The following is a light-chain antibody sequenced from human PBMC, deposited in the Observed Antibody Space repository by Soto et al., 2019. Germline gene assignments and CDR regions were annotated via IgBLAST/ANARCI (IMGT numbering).Light chain of an antibody. CDR1: RSVSSK. Sequence: EIVMTQSPATLSVSPGERATLSCRASRSVSSKLAWYQQKPGQAPWLLIYGASTRATGIPARFSGSGSGTEFTLTISSLQSEDFAVYYSQQYSDSPTFGQGTKVEIK. V-gene: IGKV3D-15*01. CDR2: GAS. J-gene: IGKJ1*01. CDR3: QQYSDSPT.